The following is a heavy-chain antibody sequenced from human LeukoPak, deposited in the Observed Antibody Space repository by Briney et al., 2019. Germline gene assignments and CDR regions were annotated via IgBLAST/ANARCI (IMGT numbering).Heavy chain of an antibody. V-gene: IGHV1-2*02. CDR3: ARMYGDYGFVSYFDY. CDR1: GYTFTGYY. J-gene: IGHJ4*02. Sequence: ASVKVSCKASGYTFTGYYMHWVRQAPGQGLEWMGWINPNSGGTNYAQKFQGRVTMTRDTSISTAYMELSRLRSDDTAVYYCARMYGDYGFVSYFDYWGQGTLVTVSS. CDR2: INPNSGGT. D-gene: IGHD4-17*01.